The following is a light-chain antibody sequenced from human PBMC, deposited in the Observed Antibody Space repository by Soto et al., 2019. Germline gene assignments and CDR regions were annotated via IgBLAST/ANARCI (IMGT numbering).Light chain of an antibody. CDR1: QNINTY. Sequence: DIQMTQSPSSLSASVGDRITITCRTSQNINTYLNWYQQKPGKAPELLIYGASSLQRGVPSRISGSGSGTDFTLTISTLQPEDFATYYCQQNYITPYTFGQGTKLQIK. CDR3: QQNYITPYT. CDR2: GAS. V-gene: IGKV1-39*01. J-gene: IGKJ2*01.